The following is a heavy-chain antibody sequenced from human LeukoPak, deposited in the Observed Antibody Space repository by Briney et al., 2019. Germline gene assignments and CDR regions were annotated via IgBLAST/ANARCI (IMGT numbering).Heavy chain of an antibody. J-gene: IGHJ6*03. CDR2: IYYSAST. D-gene: IGHD2-15*01. CDR3: ARSVEGYCSGASCYYYYYYMDV. Sequence: SETLSFTCTVSGGFISSSSYYWGWICQPPGKGLEWIGSIYYSASTYYHPSLKSRVTISVDTSKNQFSLKLSSVTAADTAVYYCARSVEGYCSGASCYYYYYYMDVWGKGTTVTVSS. CDR1: GGFISSSSYY. V-gene: IGHV4-39*07.